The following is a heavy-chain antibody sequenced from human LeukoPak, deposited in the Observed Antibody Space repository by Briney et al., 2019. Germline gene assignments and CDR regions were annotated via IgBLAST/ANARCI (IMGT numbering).Heavy chain of an antibody. CDR3: ARDLGQYYDTSDNWFDP. J-gene: IGHJ5*02. CDR2: ISYDGSNK. D-gene: IGHD3-22*01. Sequence: GGSLRLSCAASGFSFRTYGMHWVRQAPGKGLEWVAVISYDGSNKYYADSVKGRFTISRDNSKNTLYLQMSSLRAEDTAVYYCARDLGQYYDTSDNWFDPWGQGTLVTVSS. V-gene: IGHV3-30*03. CDR1: GFSFRTYG.